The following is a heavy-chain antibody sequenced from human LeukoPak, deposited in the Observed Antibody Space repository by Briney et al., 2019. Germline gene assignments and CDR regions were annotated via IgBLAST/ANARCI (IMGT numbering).Heavy chain of an antibody. J-gene: IGHJ6*02. Sequence: GGSLRLSCAASGFTVSSNYMSWVRQAPGKGLEWVSAISGSGGSTYYADSVKGRFTISRDNSKNTLYLQMNSLRAEDTAVYYCAKEAQSRDSSSWYEGYYYYYYGMDVWGQGTTVTVSS. CDR3: AKEAQSRDSSSWYEGYYYYYYGMDV. CDR1: GFTVSSNY. V-gene: IGHV3-23*01. CDR2: ISGSGGST. D-gene: IGHD6-13*01.